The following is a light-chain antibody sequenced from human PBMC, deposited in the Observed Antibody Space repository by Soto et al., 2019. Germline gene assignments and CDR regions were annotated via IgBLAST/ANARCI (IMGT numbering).Light chain of an antibody. CDR3: SSDTSSSTL. Sequence: QSVLTQPASVSGSPGQAITISCTGTSSDVGGYNYVSWYQQHPGKAPKLMIYAVTDRPSGVSSRFSGSKSGNTASLTISGLQAEDEADYYCSSDTSSSTLFGTGTKLTV. V-gene: IGLV2-14*01. CDR1: SSDVGGYNY. J-gene: IGLJ1*01. CDR2: AVT.